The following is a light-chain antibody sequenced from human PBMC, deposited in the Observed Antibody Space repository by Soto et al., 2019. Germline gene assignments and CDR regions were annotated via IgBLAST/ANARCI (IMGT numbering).Light chain of an antibody. Sequence: DIQMTQSPSSLSASVGDRVTITCQASQDISNYLNWYQQKPGKAPKLLIYDASNLETGVPSRFSGSGSGADFTFTISSLQPEDIATYYCQQYDNLPLPFGGGTKL. J-gene: IGKJ4*01. CDR1: QDISNY. CDR2: DAS. V-gene: IGKV1-33*01. CDR3: QQYDNLPLP.